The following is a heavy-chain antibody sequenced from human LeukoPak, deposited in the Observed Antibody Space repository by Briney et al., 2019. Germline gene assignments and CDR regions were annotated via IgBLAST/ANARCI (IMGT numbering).Heavy chain of an antibody. CDR1: GGSFSGYH. CDR2: INDRGHT. J-gene: IGHJ4*02. D-gene: IGHD4-23*01. V-gene: IGHV4-34*01. CDR3: ARDPTTVVTTPYYFDF. Sequence: SETLSLTCAVHGGSFSGYHWNGIRQSPGKGLEWIGEINDRGHTNYNPSLESRITISVDTSKKQFSLNLSSVTAADTAVYYCARDPTTVVTTPYYFDFWGQGTLVTVSS.